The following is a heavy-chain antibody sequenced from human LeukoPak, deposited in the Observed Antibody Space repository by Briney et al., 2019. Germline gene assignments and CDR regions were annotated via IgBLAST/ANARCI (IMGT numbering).Heavy chain of an antibody. CDR1: GGSVSSGTYY. J-gene: IGHJ4*02. CDR2: IYHSGST. CDR3: ARENTYSESYLTHFDY. V-gene: IGHV4-61*01. Sequence: KASETLSLTCTVSGGSVSSGTYYWNWIRQPPGKRLEWIGYIYHSGSTNYNPSLKSRVAISVDTSENQFSLSLSSVTAADTAVYYCARENTYSESYLTHFDYWGQGTLVTVSS. D-gene: IGHD1-26*01.